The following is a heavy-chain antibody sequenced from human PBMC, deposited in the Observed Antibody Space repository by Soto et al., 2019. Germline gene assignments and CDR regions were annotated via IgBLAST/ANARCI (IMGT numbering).Heavy chain of an antibody. J-gene: IGHJ4*02. V-gene: IGHV3-33*01. CDR3: ARDGITPLTGYSSGWYLGY. CDR1: GFTFSSYG. D-gene: IGHD6-19*01. Sequence: QVQLVESGGGMVQPGRSLRLSCAASGFTFSSYGMHWVRQAPGKGLEWVAVIWYDGSNKYYADSVKGRFTISRDNSKNTLYLQMNSLRAEDTAVYYCARDGITPLTGYSSGWYLGYWGQGTLVTVSS. CDR2: IWYDGSNK.